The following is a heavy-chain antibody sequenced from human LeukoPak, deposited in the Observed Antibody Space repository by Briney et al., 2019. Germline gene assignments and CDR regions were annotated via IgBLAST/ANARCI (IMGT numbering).Heavy chain of an antibody. J-gene: IGHJ4*02. D-gene: IGHD2-21*01. CDR1: GYTLTELS. Sequence: ASVKVSCKVSGYTLTELSMHWVRQAPGKGLEWMGGFDPEDGETIYAQKFQGRVTRTEDTSTDTAYMELSSLRSEDTAVYYCFCVDSGICGDWGQGTLVTVSS. V-gene: IGHV1-24*01. CDR3: FCVDSGICGD. CDR2: FDPEDGET.